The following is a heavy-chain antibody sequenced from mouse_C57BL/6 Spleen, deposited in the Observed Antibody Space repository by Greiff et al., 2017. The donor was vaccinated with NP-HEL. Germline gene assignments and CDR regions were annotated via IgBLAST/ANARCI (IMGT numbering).Heavy chain of an antibody. CDR1: GYAFSSSW. V-gene: IGHV1-82*01. CDR3: ARADSSGPYYYAMDY. Sequence: QVQLKQSGPELVKPGASVKISCKASGYAFSSSWMNWVKQRPGKGLEWIGRIYPGDGDTNYNGKFKGKATLTADKSSSTAYMQLSSLTSEDSAVYFCARADSSGPYYYAMDYWGQGTSVTVSS. CDR2: IYPGDGDT. J-gene: IGHJ4*01. D-gene: IGHD3-2*02.